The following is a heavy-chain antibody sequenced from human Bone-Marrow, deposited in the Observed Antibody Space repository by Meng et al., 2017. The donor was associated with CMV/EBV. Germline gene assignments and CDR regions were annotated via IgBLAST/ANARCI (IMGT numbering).Heavy chain of an antibody. J-gene: IGHJ6*02. V-gene: IGHV3-49*04. CDR1: GFTFGDYA. Sequence: GSLRLSCTASGFTFGDYAMSWVRQAPGKGLEWVGFIRSKAYGGTTEYAASVKGRFTISRDDSKSIAYLQMNSLKTEDTAVYYCTRTYYDILTGYSHGMDVWGQGTTVTVSS. CDR3: TRTYYDILTGYSHGMDV. CDR2: IRSKAYGGTT. D-gene: IGHD3-9*01.